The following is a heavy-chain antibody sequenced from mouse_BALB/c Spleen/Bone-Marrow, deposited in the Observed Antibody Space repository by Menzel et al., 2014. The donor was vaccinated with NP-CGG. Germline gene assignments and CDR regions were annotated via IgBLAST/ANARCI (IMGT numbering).Heavy chain of an antibody. CDR3: ANYYYGYYFGY. J-gene: IGHJ2*01. D-gene: IGHD1-1*01. V-gene: IGHV14-3*02. CDR2: IDPANGNT. CDR1: GFNIKDTY. Sequence: EVKVVESGAELVKPGASVKLSCTASGFNIKDTYMHWVKQRPEQGLEWIGRIDPANGNTKYDPKFQDKATITADTSSNTAYLQLSSLTSEDTAVYYCANYYYGYYFGYWGQGTTLTVSS.